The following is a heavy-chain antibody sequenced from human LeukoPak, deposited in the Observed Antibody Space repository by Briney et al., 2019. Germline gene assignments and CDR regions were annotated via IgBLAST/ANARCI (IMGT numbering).Heavy chain of an antibody. CDR3: AVDDFWSGYFGEVRDYYYGMDG. CDR2: ISYDGSNK. J-gene: IGHJ6*02. D-gene: IGHD3-3*01. Sequence: GRSLRLSCAASGFTFSSYAMHWVRQAPGKGLEWVAVISYDGSNKYYADSVKGRFTISRDNSKNTLYLQMNSLRAEDTAVYYCAVDDFWSGYFGEVRDYYYGMDGWGQGTTVTVSS. CDR1: GFTFSSYA. V-gene: IGHV3-30-3*01.